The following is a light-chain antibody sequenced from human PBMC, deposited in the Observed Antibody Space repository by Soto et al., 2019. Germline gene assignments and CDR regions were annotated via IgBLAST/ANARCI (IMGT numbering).Light chain of an antibody. V-gene: IGKV3-15*01. Sequence: EIVMTQSPATLSVSPGERATLSCSASQSVGGNFAWYQQKPGQPPRLLIYAASSRPTGIPARFSGSGSGTEFTITISSLQSEYFSVYYCQQYNNWPPLTFGQGTKVDI. J-gene: IGKJ1*01. CDR2: AAS. CDR1: QSVGGN. CDR3: QQYNNWPPLT.